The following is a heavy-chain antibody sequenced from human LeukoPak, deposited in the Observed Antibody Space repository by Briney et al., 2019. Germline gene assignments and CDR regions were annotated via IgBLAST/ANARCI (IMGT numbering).Heavy chain of an antibody. D-gene: IGHD3-16*01. CDR2: IYHSGST. CDR1: GYSISSGYY. V-gene: IGHV4-38-2*02. J-gene: IGHJ4*02. Sequence: PSETLSLTCTVSGYSISSGYYWGWIRQPPGKGLEWIGSIYHSGSTNYNPSLKSRVTISVDTSKNQFSLKLSSVTAADTAVYYCARHGGRGLLWGQGTLVTVSS. CDR3: ARHGGRGLL.